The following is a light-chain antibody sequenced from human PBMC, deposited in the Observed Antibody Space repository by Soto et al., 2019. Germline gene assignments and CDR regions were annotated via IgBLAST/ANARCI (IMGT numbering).Light chain of an antibody. CDR1: QTISSS. CDR2: AAS. CDR3: QQSYSTPYT. Sequence: DIQMTQSPSALSASVGDRVTISCRASQTISSSLNWYQQKPGKAPKLLIYAASTLQSGVPSGFSGSGSGTDFTLTISSLQPEDFATYYCQQSYSTPYTFGQGTKLEIK. V-gene: IGKV1-39*01. J-gene: IGKJ2*01.